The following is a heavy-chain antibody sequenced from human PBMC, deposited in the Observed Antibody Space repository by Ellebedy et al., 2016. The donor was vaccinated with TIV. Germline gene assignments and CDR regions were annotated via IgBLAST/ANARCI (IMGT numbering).Heavy chain of an antibody. J-gene: IGHJ4*02. V-gene: IGHV3-53*01. CDR2: IYGGGYT. CDR3: VKNSFLGGFDQ. Sequence: PGGSLRLSCAASGFSVSNTYMGWVRQAPGKGLEWVSIIYGGGYTFYTDSVKGRFSISRDTSKNTLNLQMNSLRAEDSAMYHCVKNSFLGGFDQWGQGTLVTVSS. CDR1: GFSVSNTY. D-gene: IGHD3-16*01.